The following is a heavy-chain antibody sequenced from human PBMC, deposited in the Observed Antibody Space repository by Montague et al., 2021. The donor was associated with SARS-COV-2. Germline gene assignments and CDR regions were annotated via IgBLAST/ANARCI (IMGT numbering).Heavy chain of an antibody. D-gene: IGHD3-16*01. V-gene: IGHV4-39*07. J-gene: IGHJ4*02. CDR3: ARVGGGRTFYY. CDR1: GDSVSSTTYY. CDR2: IYYSGSS. Sequence: SETLSLTSTVSGDSVSSTTYYWAWIRQPPGKGLEYIGTIYYSGSSYYNPSLKSRVAMSVDTSKNQFSLKLDSVTAADTAVYYCARVGGGRTFYYWGQGILVTVSS.